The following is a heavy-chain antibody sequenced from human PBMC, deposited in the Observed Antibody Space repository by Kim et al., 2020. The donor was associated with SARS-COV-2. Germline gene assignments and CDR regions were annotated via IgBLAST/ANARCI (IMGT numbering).Heavy chain of an antibody. Sequence: GESLKISCKGSGYSFTSYWIGWVRQMPGKGLEWMGIIYPGDSDTRYSPSFQGQVTISADKSISTAYLQWSSLKASDTAMYYCAIPPRRPYYYGSEGDYWGQGTLVTVSS. CDR1: GYSFTSYW. J-gene: IGHJ4*02. CDR2: IYPGDSDT. D-gene: IGHD3-10*01. V-gene: IGHV5-51*01. CDR3: AIPPRRPYYYGSEGDY.